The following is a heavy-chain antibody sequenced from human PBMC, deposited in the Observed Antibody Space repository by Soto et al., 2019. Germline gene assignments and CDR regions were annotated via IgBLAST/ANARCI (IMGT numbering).Heavy chain of an antibody. CDR1: GFSINSYY. Sequence: SETQSLTSTFSGFSINSYYWSWIRQPPGKGLEWIGYIYYSGSTNYNPSLKSRVTISLDRSKNQFSLKLSSVTAADTAVYYCTRTITGYAFDSWGQGTLVTVSS. CDR2: IYYSGST. J-gene: IGHJ4*02. CDR3: TRTITGYAFDS. V-gene: IGHV4-59*01. D-gene: IGHD1-20*01.